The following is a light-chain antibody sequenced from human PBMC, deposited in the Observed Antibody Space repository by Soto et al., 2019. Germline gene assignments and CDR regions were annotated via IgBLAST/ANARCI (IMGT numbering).Light chain of an antibody. CDR2: GAS. J-gene: IGKJ1*01. CDR1: QSVSSN. V-gene: IGKV3-15*01. CDR3: QQYNNWPQT. Sequence: EMVMTQSPATLSVSPGERATLSCSASQSVSSNLAWYQQKPGQAPRLLIYGASTRATGIPARFSGSGSGTEFTLTISSLQSEDFAVYYCQQYNNWPQTFGQGTKVEIK.